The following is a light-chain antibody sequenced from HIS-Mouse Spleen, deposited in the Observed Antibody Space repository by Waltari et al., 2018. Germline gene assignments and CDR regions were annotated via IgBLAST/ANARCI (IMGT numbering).Light chain of an antibody. CDR2: EGS. J-gene: IGLJ3*02. V-gene: IGLV2-23*01. CDR1: SSDVGSYNL. CDR3: CSYAGSSTWV. Sequence: QSALTQPASVSGSPGQSITLSCTGTSSDVGSYNLVSWYQQHPGKAPKLVTYEGSKRASGVSNRCSGSKSGNTASLTISGLQAEDEADYYCCSYAGSSTWVFGGGTKLTVL.